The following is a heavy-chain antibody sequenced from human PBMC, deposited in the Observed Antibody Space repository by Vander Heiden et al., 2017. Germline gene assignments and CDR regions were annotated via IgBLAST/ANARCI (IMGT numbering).Heavy chain of an antibody. CDR2: INHGGSA. Sequence: QVQLLQWGAGLLKPSETLSLTCAVYGGSFSSYSWNWIRQPPGKGLEWIGEINHGGSANYNPSLKSRATMSVDTSEKQFSLKLTSVTAADTAIYFCARGTREGDYYYYALDVWGHGTTVTVYS. CDR1: GGSFSSYS. D-gene: IGHD6-6*01. CDR3: ARGTREGDYYYYALDV. V-gene: IGHV4-34*01. J-gene: IGHJ6*02.